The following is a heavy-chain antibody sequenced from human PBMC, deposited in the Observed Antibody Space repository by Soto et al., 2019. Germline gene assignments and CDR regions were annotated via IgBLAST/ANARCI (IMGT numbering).Heavy chain of an antibody. CDR2: ILYDGSNK. D-gene: IGHD3-10*01. J-gene: IGHJ5*02. Sequence: QVQLVESGGGVDQPGRSLRLSCAASGFTFSTHAIHWVRQAPGKGPEWVALILYDGSNKFYGDSVKGRFTISRDNSENTRYLQMNSLRVEDTAIYYCARDVSGWGTKGFDPWGQGTLVSVSS. V-gene: IGHV3-30-3*01. CDR3: ARDVSGWGTKGFDP. CDR1: GFTFSTHA.